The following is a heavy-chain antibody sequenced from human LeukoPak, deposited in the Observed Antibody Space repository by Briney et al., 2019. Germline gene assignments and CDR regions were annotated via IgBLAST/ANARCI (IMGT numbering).Heavy chain of an antibody. J-gene: IGHJ4*02. CDR3: ARRAGAYSHPYDY. V-gene: IGHV4-39*07. CDR1: GGSISSSSYY. D-gene: IGHD4/OR15-4a*01. CDR2: IYHSGST. Sequence: SETLSLTCTVSGGSISSSSYYWGWIRQPPGKGLEWIGSIYHSGSTYYNPSLKSRVTIAVETSKNQFSLKLSSVTAADTAVYYCARRAGAYSHPYDYWGQGTLVTVSS.